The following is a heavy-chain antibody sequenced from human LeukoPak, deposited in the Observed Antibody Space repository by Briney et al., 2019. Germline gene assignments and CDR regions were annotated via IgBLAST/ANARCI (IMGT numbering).Heavy chain of an antibody. CDR3: ARVGSGYVGYFDY. J-gene: IGHJ4*02. CDR1: GGTFSSYA. D-gene: IGHD5-12*01. CDR2: IIPILGIA. Sequence: SVKVSCKASGGTFSSYAISWVRRAPGQGLEWMGRIIPILGIANYAQKFQGRVTITADKSTSTAYMELSSLRSEDTAVYYCARVGSGYVGYFDYWGQGTLVTVSS. V-gene: IGHV1-69*04.